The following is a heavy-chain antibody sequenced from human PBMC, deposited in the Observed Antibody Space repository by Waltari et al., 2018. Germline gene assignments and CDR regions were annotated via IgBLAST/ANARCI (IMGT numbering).Heavy chain of an antibody. Sequence: EVQLVESGGGLVQPGGSLRLSCAASGFTFSGYRMSWVRQAPGKGLEWVANIKQDGSEKYYVDSVKGRFTISRDNAKNSLYLQMNSLRAEDTAVYYCARGGMDVWGKGTTVTVSS. CDR2: IKQDGSEK. CDR1: GFTFSGYR. J-gene: IGHJ6*04. CDR3: ARGGMDV. V-gene: IGHV3-7*01.